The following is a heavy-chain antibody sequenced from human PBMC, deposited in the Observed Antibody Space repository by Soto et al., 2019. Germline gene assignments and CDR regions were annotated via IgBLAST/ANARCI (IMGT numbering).Heavy chain of an antibody. D-gene: IGHD3-3*01. CDR1: XFTFSSYW. Sequence: GSLRLSCAASXFTFSSYWMSWVRQAPGKGLEWVANIKQDGSEKYYVDSVKGRFTISRDNAKNSLYLQMNSLRAEDTAVYYCARDRYSYYDFWSGSLPYYYYGMDVWGQGTTVTVSS. CDR2: IKQDGSEK. J-gene: IGHJ6*02. V-gene: IGHV3-7*01. CDR3: ARDRYSYYDFWSGSLPYYYYGMDV.